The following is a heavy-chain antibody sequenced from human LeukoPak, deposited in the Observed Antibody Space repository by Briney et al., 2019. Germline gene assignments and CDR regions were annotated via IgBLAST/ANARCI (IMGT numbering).Heavy chain of an antibody. J-gene: IGHJ4*02. CDR1: GGSISSGSYY. CDR3: ARHPPRDGSAFDY. Sequence: SETLSLTCTVSGGSISSGSYYWGWIRQPPGKGLEWIASMYYSGTTFYSPSLKSRVTISVDTSKHQLSLKLGSVTAADTAVYYCARHPPRDGSAFDYWGQGTLVTVSS. CDR2: MYYSGTT. V-gene: IGHV4-39*01.